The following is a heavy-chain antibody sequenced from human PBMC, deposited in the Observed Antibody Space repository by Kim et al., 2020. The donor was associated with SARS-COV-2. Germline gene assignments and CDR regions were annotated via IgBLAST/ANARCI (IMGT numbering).Heavy chain of an antibody. CDR3: AKSSRAHYDFWSGFHDAFDS. J-gene: IGHJ3*02. CDR1: GFTFDDYA. Sequence: GGSLRLSCSASGFTFDDYAIHWVRQAPGKGLEWVAGISWNSDSIAYAGSVKGRFTISRDNARNSLYLKMDSLRPEDTALYYCAKSSRAHYDFWSGFHDAFDSWGQGTKVTVSS. D-gene: IGHD3-3*01. V-gene: IGHV3-9*01. CDR2: ISWNSDSI.